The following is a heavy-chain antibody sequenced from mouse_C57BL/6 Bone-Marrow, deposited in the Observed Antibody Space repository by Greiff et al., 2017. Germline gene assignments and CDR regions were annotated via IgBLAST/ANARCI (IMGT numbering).Heavy chain of an antibody. J-gene: IGHJ2*01. V-gene: IGHV5S21*01. D-gene: IGHD1-1*01. CDR3: KKRVYYYGSSYEDY. Sequence: EVMLVESGEGLVKPGGSLKLSCAASGFTFSSYAMSWVRQTPEKRLEWVAYISSGGDYIYYADTVKGRFTISRDNARNTLYLQMSSLKSEDTAMYDCKKRVYYYGSSYEDYWGQGTTLTVSS. CDR1: GFTFSSYA. CDR2: ISSGGDYI.